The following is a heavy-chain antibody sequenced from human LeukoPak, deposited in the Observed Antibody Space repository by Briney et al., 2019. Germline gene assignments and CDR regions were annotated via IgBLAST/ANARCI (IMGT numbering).Heavy chain of an antibody. CDR2: IYYSGST. V-gene: IGHV4-39*01. CDR3: ARHGSSWYYFDY. Sequence: PSETLSLTCTVSGGSISSSSYYWGWIRQPPGKGLEWIGSIYYSGSTYYNPSLKSRVTISVDTSKNQFSLKLSSVTAADTAVYYCARHGSSWYYFDYWGQGTLVTVSS. D-gene: IGHD6-13*01. J-gene: IGHJ4*02. CDR1: GGSISSSSYY.